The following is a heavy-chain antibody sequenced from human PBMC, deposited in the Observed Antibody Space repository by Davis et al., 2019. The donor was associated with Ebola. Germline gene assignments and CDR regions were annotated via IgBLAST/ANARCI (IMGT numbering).Heavy chain of an antibody. Sequence: SETLSLTCAVYGGSFSGYYWSWIRQPLGKGLEWIGEINHSGSTNYNPSLKSRVTISVDTSKNQFSLKLSSVTAADTAVYYCARGILRYFDWLSPGPYYYYGMDVWGQGTTVTVSS. J-gene: IGHJ6*02. CDR3: ARGILRYFDWLSPGPYYYYGMDV. D-gene: IGHD3-9*01. CDR2: INHSGST. CDR1: GGSFSGYY. V-gene: IGHV4-34*01.